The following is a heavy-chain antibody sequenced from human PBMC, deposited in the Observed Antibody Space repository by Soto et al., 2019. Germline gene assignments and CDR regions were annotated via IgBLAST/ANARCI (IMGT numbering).Heavy chain of an antibody. CDR2: IYYSGST. V-gene: IGHV4-30-4*01. D-gene: IGHD3-22*01. CDR3: ARGRYYYDSSGPKAGDAFDI. Sequence: SETLSLTCTVSGGSISSGDYYWSWIRQPPGKGLEWIGYIYYSGSTYYNPSLKSRVTISVDTSKNQFSLKLSSVTAADTAVYYCARGRYYYDSSGPKAGDAFDIWGQGTMVT. CDR1: GGSISSGDYY. J-gene: IGHJ3*02.